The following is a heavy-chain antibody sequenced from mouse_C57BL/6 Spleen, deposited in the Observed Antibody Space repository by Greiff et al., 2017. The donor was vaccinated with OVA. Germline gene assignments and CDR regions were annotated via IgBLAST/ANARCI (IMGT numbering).Heavy chain of an antibody. D-gene: IGHD2-5*01. CDR1: GYTFTSYT. CDR2: INPSSGYT. J-gene: IGHJ4*01. Sequence: QVQLKQSGAELARPGASVKMSCKASGYTFTSYTMHWVKQRPGQGLEWIGYINPSSGYTKYNQKFKDKATLTADKSSSTAYMQLSSLTSEDSAVYYCARLRSNSHYAMDYWGQGTSVTVSS. CDR3: ARLRSNSHYAMDY. V-gene: IGHV1-4*01.